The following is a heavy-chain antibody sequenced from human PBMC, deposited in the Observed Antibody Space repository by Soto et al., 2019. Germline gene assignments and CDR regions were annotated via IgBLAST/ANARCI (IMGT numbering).Heavy chain of an antibody. D-gene: IGHD6-19*01. J-gene: IGHJ4*02. CDR1: GGTFSSYT. V-gene: IGHV1-69*02. CDR2: IIPILGIA. CDR3: ATNPTSSGWARH. Sequence: QVQLVQSGAEVKKPGSSVKVSCKASGGTFSSYTISWVRQAPGQGLEWMGRIIPILGIANYAQKFQGRVTITADKSTSTAYMELSSLRSEDTAVYYCATNPTSSGWARHWGQGTLVTVSS.